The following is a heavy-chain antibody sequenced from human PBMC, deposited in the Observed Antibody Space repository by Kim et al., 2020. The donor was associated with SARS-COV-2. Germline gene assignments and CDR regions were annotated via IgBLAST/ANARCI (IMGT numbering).Heavy chain of an antibody. J-gene: IGHJ6*02. D-gene: IGHD6-6*01. CDR2: ISGSGGST. Sequence: GGSLRLSCAASGFTFSSYAMSWVRQAPGKGLEWVSAISGSGGSTYYADSVKGRFTISRDNSKNTLYLQMNSLRAEDTAVYYCAKDWRIAARRYYGMDVWGQGTTVTVSS. CDR1: GFTFSSYA. CDR3: AKDWRIAARRYYGMDV. V-gene: IGHV3-23*01.